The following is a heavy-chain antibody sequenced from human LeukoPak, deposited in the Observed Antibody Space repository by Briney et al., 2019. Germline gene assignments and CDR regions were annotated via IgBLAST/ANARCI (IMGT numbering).Heavy chain of an antibody. CDR2: VYPGDSDT. D-gene: IGHD1-26*01. J-gene: IGHJ6*02. V-gene: IGHV5-51*01. CDR3: TRDSGSYSKLYYGMDV. Sequence: GESLKISCKGSGYSFVTYWIGWVRQMPGKGLEWMGSVYPGDSDTRYSPSFQGLVTISADMSTSTAYLQWSSLKASDTAIYYCTRDSGSYSKLYYGMDVWGQGTTVIVSS. CDR1: GYSFVTYW.